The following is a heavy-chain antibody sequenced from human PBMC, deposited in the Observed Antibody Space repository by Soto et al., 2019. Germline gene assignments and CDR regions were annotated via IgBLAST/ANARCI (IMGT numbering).Heavy chain of an antibody. Sequence: SETLSLTCTVSGPSISTGGYDWNWIRQHPGKGRECIGYSYYSGNTLSNPPLNSRSTLSVDTSKNHRSLNLNSVTAADTAVYYCARGRRESSIRNYFDPCGQGTLVTVSS. J-gene: IGHJ4*02. CDR3: ARGRRESSIRNYFDP. D-gene: IGHD2-2*01. V-gene: IGHV4-31*03. CDR2: SYYSGNT. CDR1: GPSISTGGYD.